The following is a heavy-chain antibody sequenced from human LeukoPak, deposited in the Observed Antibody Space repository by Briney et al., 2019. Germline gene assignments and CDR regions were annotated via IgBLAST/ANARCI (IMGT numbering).Heavy chain of an antibody. CDR1: KFTFSNYW. D-gene: IGHD2-2*01. J-gene: IGHJ5*02. CDR2: IKQDGSEK. V-gene: IGHV3-7*01. CDR3: AKDPEGYQLSHNWFDP. Sequence: GGSLRLSCAASKFTFSNYWMSWVRQAPGKGLEWVANIKQDGSEKYYVDSVKGRFTISRDNSKNTLYLQMNSLRAEDTAVYYCAKDPEGYQLSHNWFDPWGQGTLVTVSS.